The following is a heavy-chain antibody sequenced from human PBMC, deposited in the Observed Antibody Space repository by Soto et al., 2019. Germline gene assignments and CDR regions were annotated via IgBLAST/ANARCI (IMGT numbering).Heavy chain of an antibody. CDR2: IWYDGSNK. CDR3: ARDRSSSLRPPRSSNV. J-gene: IGHJ6*02. Sequence: QVQLVESGGGVVQPGRSLRLSCAASGFTFSSYGMHWVRQAPGKGLDWVAVIWYDGSNKYYADSVKGRFTISRDNSKNTLYLQMNSLRAEDTAVYYCARDRSSSLRPPRSSNVWGQGTTVTVSS. V-gene: IGHV3-33*01. CDR1: GFTFSSYG. D-gene: IGHD6-19*01.